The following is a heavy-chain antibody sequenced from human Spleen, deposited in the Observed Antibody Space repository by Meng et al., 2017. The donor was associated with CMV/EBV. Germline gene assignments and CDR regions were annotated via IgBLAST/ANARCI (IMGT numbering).Heavy chain of an antibody. CDR2: FYHRGGT. J-gene: IGHJ4*02. V-gene: IGHV4-4*02. D-gene: IGHD3-22*01. Sequence: EQPRQSIPELMKPSRPLCPVCRVSRSTIRIAIWWSRARQPPGKGLEWLGEFYHRGGTSYNPSLRLRVDKSVARSKNQFTLNLSSVTAADTAVYYCGRDQGRHLINHWGQGTLVTVSS. CDR3: GRDQGRHLINH. CDR1: RSTIRIAIW.